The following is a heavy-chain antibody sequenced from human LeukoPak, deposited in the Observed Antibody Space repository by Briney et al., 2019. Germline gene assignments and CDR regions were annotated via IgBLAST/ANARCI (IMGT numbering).Heavy chain of an antibody. V-gene: IGHV3-21*01. CDR3: ARDFARRVYDSSGKDAFDI. CDR1: GFTFSSYS. Sequence: GGSLRLSCAASGFTFSSYSMNWVRQAPGKGLEWVSSISSSSSYIDYADSVKGRFTISRDNAKNSLYLQMNSLRAEDTAVYYCARDFARRVYDSSGKDAFDIWGQGTMVTVSS. J-gene: IGHJ3*02. D-gene: IGHD3-22*01. CDR2: ISSSSSYI.